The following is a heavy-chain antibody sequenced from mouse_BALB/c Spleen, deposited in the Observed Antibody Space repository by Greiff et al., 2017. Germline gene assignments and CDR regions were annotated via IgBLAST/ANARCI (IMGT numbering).Heavy chain of an antibody. CDR3: ARGSFDD. CDR1: GFTFTDYY. CDR2: IRNKANGYTT. Sequence: EVMLVESGGGLVQPGGSLRLSCATSGFTFTDYYMSWVRQPPGKALEWLGFIRNKANGYTTEYSASVKGRFTISRDNSQSILYLQMNTLRAEDSATYYCARGSFDDWGQGTTLTVSS. J-gene: IGHJ2*01. V-gene: IGHV7-3*02.